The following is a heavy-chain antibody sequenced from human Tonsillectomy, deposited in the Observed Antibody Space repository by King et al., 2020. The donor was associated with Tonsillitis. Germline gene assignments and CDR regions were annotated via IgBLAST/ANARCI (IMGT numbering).Heavy chain of an antibody. CDR3: GGGVAAYYYDYGMDV. V-gene: IGHV1-69*01. CDR1: GGTFSSDA. J-gene: IGHJ6*01. CDR2: IIPISGTA. Sequence: QLVQSGAELKKPGSSVKVSCKASGGTFSSDAFNWERQTPGQGLEWMGRIIPISGTANYAQNFQGRVTITADESTSTAYMELSSLGSEDTAVYYCGGGVAAYYYDYGMDVWGQGTTVTVSS.